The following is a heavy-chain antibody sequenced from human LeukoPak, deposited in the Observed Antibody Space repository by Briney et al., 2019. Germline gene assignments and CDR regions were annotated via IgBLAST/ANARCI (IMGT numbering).Heavy chain of an antibody. CDR1: GGSISSSSYY. V-gene: IGHV4-39*07. CDR2: IYYSGST. CDR3: ARDKEYYYDSSGSKGFDP. J-gene: IGHJ5*02. Sequence: ETLSLTCTVSGGSISSSSYYWGWIRQPPGKGLEWIGSIYYSGSTYYNPSPKSRVTISVDTSKNQFSLKLSSVTAADPAVYYCARDKEYYYDSSGSKGFDPWGQGTLVTVSS. D-gene: IGHD3-22*01.